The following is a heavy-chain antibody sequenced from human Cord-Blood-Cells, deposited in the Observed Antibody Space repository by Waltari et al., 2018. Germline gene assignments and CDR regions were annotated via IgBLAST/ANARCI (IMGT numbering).Heavy chain of an antibody. CDR3: ARCTGGVWYFDY. V-gene: IGHV3-7*01. J-gene: IGHJ4*02. D-gene: IGHD2-8*02. Sequence: EVQLVESGGGLVQPGGSLRLSCAASGFTFSSYWMSWVRQAPGKGVEWVTNIKQDGSEKYYVDSVKGRFTISRDNAKNSLYLQMNSLRAEDTAVYYCARCTGGVWYFDYWGQGTLVTVSS. CDR1: GFTFSSYW. CDR2: IKQDGSEK.